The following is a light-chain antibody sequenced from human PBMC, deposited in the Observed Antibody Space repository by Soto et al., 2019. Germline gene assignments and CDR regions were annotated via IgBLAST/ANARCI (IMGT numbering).Light chain of an antibody. CDR2: ENN. CDR1: SSNIGNNY. CDR3: GTWDSSLSAGRV. Sequence: QSLLTQPPSVSAAPGQKVTISCSGGSSNIGNNYVSWYQQLPGTAPKLLIYENNKRPSGIPDRFSGSKSGTSATLGITGLQTGDEADYYCGTWDSSLSAGRVFGTGTKVTVL. J-gene: IGLJ1*01. V-gene: IGLV1-51*02.